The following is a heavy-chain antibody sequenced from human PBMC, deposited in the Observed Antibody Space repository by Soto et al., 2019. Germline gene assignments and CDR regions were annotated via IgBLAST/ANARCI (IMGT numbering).Heavy chain of an antibody. CDR1: GDYFSVGYY. CDR2: VSPSGTT. Sequence: QVQLQDSGPGLVKPSQTLALTCTVSGDYFSVGYYWSWTRQHPGKGLEWIGCVSPSGTTYYNPSLKSPVSVSTDPSKNPSSLAVSSVTAADTAVYYCARDRGSYGMEVWCQGTAVTVSS. J-gene: IGHJ6*02. V-gene: IGHV4-31*01. CDR3: ARDRGSYGMEV.